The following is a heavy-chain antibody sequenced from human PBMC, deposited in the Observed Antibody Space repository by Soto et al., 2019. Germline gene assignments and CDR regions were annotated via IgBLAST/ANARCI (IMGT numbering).Heavy chain of an antibody. V-gene: IGHV3-30*18. CDR2: ISYDGSNK. CDR1: GCTLSSYG. J-gene: IGHJ4*02. D-gene: IGHD3-3*02. Sequence: QVQLVESGGGVVQPGRSLRLSCAASGCTLSSYGMHWVRQAPGKGLEWVAVISYDGSNKYYADSVKGRFTISRDNSKNTLYLQMNSLRAEDTAVYYCAKDRLLAYWGQGTLVTVSS. CDR3: AKDRLLAY.